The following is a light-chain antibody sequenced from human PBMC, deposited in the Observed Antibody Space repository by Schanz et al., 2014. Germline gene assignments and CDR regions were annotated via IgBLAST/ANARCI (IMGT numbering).Light chain of an antibody. CDR2: DAS. CDR1: QSVSSY. Sequence: EIVLTQSPATLSLSPGERATLSCRASQSVSSYLAWYQQKPGQAPRLLIYDASNRATGIPARFSGSGSGTDFTLTISSLQAEDVATYYCQKYDSAPWTFGQGTKVEIK. J-gene: IGKJ1*01. CDR3: QKYDSAPWT. V-gene: IGKV3-11*01.